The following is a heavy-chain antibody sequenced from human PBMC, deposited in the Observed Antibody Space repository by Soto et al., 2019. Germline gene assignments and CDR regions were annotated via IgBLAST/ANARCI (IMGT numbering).Heavy chain of an antibody. CDR3: ASGPDGDDRDY. V-gene: IGHV1-69*02. J-gene: IGHJ4*02. CDR2: IIPILGIA. D-gene: IGHD2-21*02. CDR1: GGTFSSYT. Sequence: SVKVSCKASGGTFSSYTISWVRQAPGQGLERKGRIIPILGIANYAQKFQGRVTITADKSTSTAYMELSSLRSVDPAVYDGASGPDGDDRDYYGQGTRGTVSS.